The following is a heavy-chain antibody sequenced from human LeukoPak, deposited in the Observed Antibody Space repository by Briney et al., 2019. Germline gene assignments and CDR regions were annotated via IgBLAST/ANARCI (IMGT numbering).Heavy chain of an antibody. CDR3: ARDAVDTANAV. CDR1: GFTFGAYS. V-gene: IGHV3-74*01. D-gene: IGHD5-18*01. Sequence: GGCLRLSCTASGFTFGAYSMSWVRQAPGEGLGWGSHINSDGSITSYADPVKGRFTNARDNAKNKLYLNMNSLRAEDTAVYYCARDAVDTANAVWGQGTTVTVSS. CDR2: INSDGSIT. J-gene: IGHJ6*02.